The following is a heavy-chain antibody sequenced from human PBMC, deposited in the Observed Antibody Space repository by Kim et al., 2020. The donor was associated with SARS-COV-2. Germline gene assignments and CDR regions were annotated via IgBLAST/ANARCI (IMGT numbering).Heavy chain of an antibody. D-gene: IGHD3-3*01. CDR1: GFSFSNFW. J-gene: IGHJ6*02. V-gene: IGHV3-7*01. Sequence: GGSLRLSCAASGFSFSNFWMSWVRQAPGKGLEWVANVKHDGTEKHYVDSVKGRVTISRDNANNSLFLQMNTLRAEDTAVYYCVRDPLRFLEWGYAMDVWGQGTTVTVSS. CDR3: VRDPLRFLEWGYAMDV. CDR2: VKHDGTEK.